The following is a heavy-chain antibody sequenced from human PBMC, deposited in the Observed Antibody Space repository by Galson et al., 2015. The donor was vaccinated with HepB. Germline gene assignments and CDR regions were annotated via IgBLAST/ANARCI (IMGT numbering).Heavy chain of an antibody. CDR1: GFTFSSYA. CDR3: ARAPGVVVAAT. V-gene: IGHV3-30*04. Sequence: SLRLSCAASGFTFSSYAMHWVRQAPGKGLEWAAVISYDGSNKYYADSVKGRFTISRDNSKNTLYLQMNSLRAEDTAVYYCARAPGVVVAATWGQGTLVTVSS. CDR2: ISYDGSNK. D-gene: IGHD2-15*01. J-gene: IGHJ5*02.